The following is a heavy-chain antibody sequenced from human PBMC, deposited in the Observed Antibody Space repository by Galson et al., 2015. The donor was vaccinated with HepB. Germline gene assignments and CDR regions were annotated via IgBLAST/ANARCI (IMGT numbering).Heavy chain of an antibody. D-gene: IGHD7-27*01. V-gene: IGHV6-1*01. J-gene: IGHJ4*02. CDR3: ARSAGDLDY. Sequence: CAISGDSVSSNRAAWNWIRQSPSRGLEWLGRTYYRSKWYYGYAVSVKSRITINADTSKNQFSLHLNSVTPEDTAVYYCARSAGDLDYWGQGTLVTVSS. CDR1: GDSVSSNRAA. CDR2: TYYRSKWYY.